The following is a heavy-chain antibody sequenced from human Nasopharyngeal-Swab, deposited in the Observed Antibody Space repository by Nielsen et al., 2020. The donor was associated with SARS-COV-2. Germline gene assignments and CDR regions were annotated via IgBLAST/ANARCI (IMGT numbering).Heavy chain of an antibody. D-gene: IGHD4-17*01. J-gene: IGHJ3*01. CDR2: IDPSDSYT. CDR3: ARQIGDYGFDAFDV. V-gene: IGHV5-10-1*01. Sequence: GESLQISCQGSGYTFTNNWITWVRQMPGKGLEWMGRIDPSDSYTYYSPSFQGHVIISADKSINTAYVQWSSLKAPDTAMYYCARQIGDYGFDAFDVWGQGTMVTVSS. CDR1: GYTFTNNW.